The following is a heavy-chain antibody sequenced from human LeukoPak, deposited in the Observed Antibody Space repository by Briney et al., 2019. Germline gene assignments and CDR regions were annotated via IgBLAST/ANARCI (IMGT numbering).Heavy chain of an antibody. V-gene: IGHV3-33*06. CDR1: GFTFSHYA. Sequence: PGRSLRLSCTTSGFTFSHYAMHWVRQAPGKGLEWVAVIGNDGSDKYYGDSVKGRFTISRDNSKKTVYLQLSSLRVEDTAVYYCAKDAERGFDFSNSLQSWGQGTLVTVSS. CDR3: AKDAERGFDFSNSLQS. J-gene: IGHJ4*02. CDR2: IGNDGSDK. D-gene: IGHD4-11*01.